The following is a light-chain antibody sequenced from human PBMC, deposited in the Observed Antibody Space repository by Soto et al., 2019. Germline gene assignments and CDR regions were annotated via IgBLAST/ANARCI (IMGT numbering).Light chain of an antibody. CDR2: EVS. V-gene: IGLV2-14*01. CDR1: SSDVGGYNY. CDR3: SSYTSISTRV. Sequence: QSVLTQPASVSGSPGQSITISCTGTSSDVGGYNYVSWYQQHPGKAPKLMISEVSNRPSGVSNRFSGSKSGNTASLTISGLQAEDEADYYCSSYTSISTRVFGGGTKLTVL. J-gene: IGLJ2*01.